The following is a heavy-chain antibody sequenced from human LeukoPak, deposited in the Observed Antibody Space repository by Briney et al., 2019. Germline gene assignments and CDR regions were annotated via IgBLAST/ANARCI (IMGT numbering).Heavy chain of an antibody. V-gene: IGHV3-23*01. CDR1: GFTFSSYA. Sequence: GGSLRLSCAASGFTFSSYAMSWVRQAPGKGLEWVSAISGSGGSTYYADSVKGRFTISRDNYKNTLYLQMNSLRAEDTAVYYCAKGGAGTLAFDIWGQGTMVTVSS. D-gene: IGHD1-1*01. CDR3: AKGGAGTLAFDI. CDR2: ISGSGGST. J-gene: IGHJ3*02.